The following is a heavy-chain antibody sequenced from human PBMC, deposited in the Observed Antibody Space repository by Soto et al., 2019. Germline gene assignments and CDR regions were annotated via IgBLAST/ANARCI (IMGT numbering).Heavy chain of an antibody. CDR1: GGSFSGYY. D-gene: IGHD3-3*01. CDR2: INHSGST. J-gene: IGHJ6*03. CDR3: ARGIFGVVITRYYYYMDV. Sequence: PSETLSLTCAVYGGSFSGYYWNWIRQPPGKGLEWIGEINHSGSTNYNPSLKSRVTISVDTSKNQFSLKLSSVTAADTAVYYCARGIFGVVITRYYYYMDVWGKGTTVTVSS. V-gene: IGHV4-34*01.